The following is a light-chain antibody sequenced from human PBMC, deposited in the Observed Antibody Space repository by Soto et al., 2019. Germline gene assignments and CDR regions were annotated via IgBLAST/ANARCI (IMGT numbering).Light chain of an antibody. J-gene: IGLJ2*01. CDR3: AACDDNLNSPV. V-gene: IGLV1-44*01. CDR2: SDD. CDR1: SSNIGGNS. Sequence: QSVLTQPPSASGTPGQRVTISCSGSSSNIGGNSVNWYQHLPGTAPKILMYSDDERPSGVPDRFSGSKSGTSASLAISGLQSEDEAEYYGAACDDNLNSPVFGGGTKLTVL.